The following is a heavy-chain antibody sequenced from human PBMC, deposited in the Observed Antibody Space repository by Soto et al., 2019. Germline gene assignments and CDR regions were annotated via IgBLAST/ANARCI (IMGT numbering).Heavy chain of an antibody. J-gene: IGHJ6*02. D-gene: IGHD2-2*01. CDR1: GVSMSSGGYS. CDR2: IFQSGAT. CDR3: ARGLYCRATRCYHEYNFAMDV. Sequence: QLQLQESVSGLVKPSQTLSLTCGVSGVSMSSGGYSWSWIRQPPGKGLEWIGYIFQSGATHYNPALNSRVTLSADMSKSPFCLKLSSVTAAYAAVYYCARGLYCRATRCYHEYNFAMDVWGQGARVSVAS. V-gene: IGHV4-30-2*01.